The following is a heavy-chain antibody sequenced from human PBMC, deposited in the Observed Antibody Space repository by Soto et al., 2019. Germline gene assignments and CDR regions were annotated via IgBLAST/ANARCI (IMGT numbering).Heavy chain of an antibody. Sequence: SETLSLTCAVYGGSFSGYYWSWIRQPPGKGLEWIGEINHSGSTNYNPSLKSRVTISVDTSKNQFSLKLSSVTAADTAVYYCARGIPYDILTGYLYYYMDVWGKGTTVTVSS. J-gene: IGHJ6*03. CDR1: GGSFSGYY. D-gene: IGHD3-9*01. V-gene: IGHV4-34*01. CDR2: INHSGST. CDR3: ARGIPYDILTGYLYYYMDV.